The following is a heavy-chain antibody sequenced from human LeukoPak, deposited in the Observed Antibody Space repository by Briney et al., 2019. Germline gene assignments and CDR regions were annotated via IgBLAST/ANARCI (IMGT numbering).Heavy chain of an antibody. CDR2: ISGSGDST. V-gene: IGHV3-23*01. Sequence: GGSLRLSCAASGFTFSNYAMRWVRQAPGKGLEWVSGISGSGDSTYYADSVKGRFTIFRDNSKNTLYLQMNSLRAEDTAVYYCAKDPSSRRILQLWLPTWFDPWGQGTLVTVSS. J-gene: IGHJ5*02. CDR1: GFTFSNYA. CDR3: AKDPSSRRILQLWLPTWFDP. D-gene: IGHD5-18*01.